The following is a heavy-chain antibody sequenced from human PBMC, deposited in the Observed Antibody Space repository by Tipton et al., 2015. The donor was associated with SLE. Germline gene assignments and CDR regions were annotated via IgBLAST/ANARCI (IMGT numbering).Heavy chain of an antibody. CDR1: GFTFSSYS. CDR3: ARDGELRDY. CDR2: IRYDGSNK. D-gene: IGHD1-26*01. Sequence: SLRLSCAASGFTFSSYSMNWVRQAPGKGLEWVAFIRYDGSNKYYANSVKGRFTISRDNSKNTPYLQMNSLRAEDTAVYYCARDGELRDYWGQGTLVTVSS. J-gene: IGHJ4*02. V-gene: IGHV3-30*02.